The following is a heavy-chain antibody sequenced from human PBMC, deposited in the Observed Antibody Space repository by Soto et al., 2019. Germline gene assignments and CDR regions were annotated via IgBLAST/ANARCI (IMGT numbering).Heavy chain of an antibody. J-gene: IGHJ6*02. CDR3: AKSRDAYNFYFYYGMDV. CDR2: ILYDGSNK. CDR1: GFTFSNYG. D-gene: IGHD2-2*01. V-gene: IGHV3-30*18. Sequence: RGSMRLSCAASGFTFSNYGMLWVRQTPGKGLEWVALILYDGSNKYYGDSVKGRFTISRDNSKNTLYLQVSSLRAEDTAVYYCAKSRDAYNFYFYYGMDVWGQGTTVTVSS.